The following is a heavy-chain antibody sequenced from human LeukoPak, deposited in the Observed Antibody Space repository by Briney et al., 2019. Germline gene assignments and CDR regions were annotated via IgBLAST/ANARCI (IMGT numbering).Heavy chain of an antibody. CDR1: GGTFSRYT. J-gene: IGHJ5*02. CDR2: IIPILGIA. D-gene: IGHD2-2*02. Sequence: SSVKVSCKASGGTFSRYTIIWVRQAPGHGLGWMGRIIPILGIANNTQKFKGRVTITAAKSTTTTSMELSRLRSEDTAVYCGARDGVLLGAISRWFDPWGQGTLVSVPS. CDR3: ARDGVLLGAISRWFDP. V-gene: IGHV1-69*04.